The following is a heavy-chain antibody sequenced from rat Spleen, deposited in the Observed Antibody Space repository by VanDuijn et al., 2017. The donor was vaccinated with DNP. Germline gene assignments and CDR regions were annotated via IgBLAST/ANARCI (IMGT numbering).Heavy chain of an antibody. J-gene: IGHJ2*01. CDR2: VWIGGTT. CDR3: SREYNLHY. CDR1: GFSLTNHH. D-gene: IGHD1-10*01. V-gene: IGHV2-43*01. Sequence: QVQLRESGPGLVQPSQTLSLACTVSGFSLTNHHVHWVRQLSGKGLEWMGVVWIGGTTHISSIFKSRVSINRDTSRNQVFLQMNSLQTEDTAIYFCSREYNLHYWGQGLMVTVSS.